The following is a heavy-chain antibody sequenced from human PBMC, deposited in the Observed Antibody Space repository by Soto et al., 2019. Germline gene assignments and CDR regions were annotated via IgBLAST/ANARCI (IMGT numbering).Heavy chain of an antibody. D-gene: IGHD3-16*01. CDR2: IIHIFDEP. J-gene: IGHJ4*02. CDR3: TRAIGSGGVMGGFDY. V-gene: IGHV1-69*01. CDR1: GGTFNMFA. Sequence: QVELVQSGAQVKKPGSAVKVSCKATGGTFNMFAMNWVRQAPGHGLEWMGGIIHIFDEPRYSEQFQGRVTITVDESTNTAYMELSRLRSDDTAIYYCTRAIGSGGVMGGFDYWGQGTLVTVSS.